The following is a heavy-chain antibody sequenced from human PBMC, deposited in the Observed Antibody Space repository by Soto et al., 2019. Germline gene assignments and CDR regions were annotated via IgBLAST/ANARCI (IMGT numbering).Heavy chain of an antibody. V-gene: IGHV3-74*03. Sequence: GGSLRLSCAASGFTFSRHWMHRVRQTPGKGPVWVSRINDDGSSTKYADSVKGRFTIARDNAKNTVFLQMSSLRAEDTAVYYCAREVIAATGTIRWFDPWGQGTLVTVSS. J-gene: IGHJ5*02. D-gene: IGHD6-25*01. CDR3: AREVIAATGTIRWFDP. CDR1: GFTFSRHW. CDR2: INDDGSST.